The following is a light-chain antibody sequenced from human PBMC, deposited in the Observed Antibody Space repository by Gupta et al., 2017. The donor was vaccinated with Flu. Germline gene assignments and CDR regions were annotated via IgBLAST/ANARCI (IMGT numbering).Light chain of an antibody. V-gene: IGKV2-30*01. CDR2: LVS. Sequence: DVVMTQSPLSLPVALGQPASISCRSSQSLVYSDGNTVLHWLQQRRGQSPRRLIYLVSHRDSGVPDRFSGSGSGTVFTLKISRVEAEDVGVYFCMQGAHWPWAFGQGTKVEIK. CDR3: MQGAHWPWA. J-gene: IGKJ1*01. CDR1: QSLVYSDGNTV.